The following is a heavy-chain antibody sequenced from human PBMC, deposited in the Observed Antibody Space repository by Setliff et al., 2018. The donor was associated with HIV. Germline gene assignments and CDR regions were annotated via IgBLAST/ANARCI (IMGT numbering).Heavy chain of an antibody. CDR3: ARSPFLPSGYFDG. CDR2: IFYTGST. D-gene: IGHD3-3*01. V-gene: IGHV4-39*07. J-gene: IGHJ4*02. CDR1: GGSISSDNYY. Sequence: PSETLSLTCIVSGGSISSDNYYWGWVRQPPGKGLEWIGSIFYTGSTDYNPSLRSRVTISIDTTKNQFYLKMSSVTAADTAVYYCARSPFLPSGYFDGWGQGSLVTVSS.